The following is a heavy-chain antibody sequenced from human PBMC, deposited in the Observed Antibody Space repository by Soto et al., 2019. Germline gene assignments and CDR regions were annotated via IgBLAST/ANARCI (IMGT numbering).Heavy chain of an antibody. CDR3: AKSTLVVVVIHEFDY. J-gene: IGHJ4*02. V-gene: IGHV3-23*01. Sequence: GGSLRLSCTASGFTFSSYAMSWVRQAPGKGLEWVSAISGSGDSTYYADSVKGRFTISRDNSRNTLYLQMNSLGAEDMAIYYCAKSTLVVVVIHEFDYWGQGXSVTVSS. CDR1: GFTFSSYA. D-gene: IGHD3-22*01. CDR2: ISGSGDST.